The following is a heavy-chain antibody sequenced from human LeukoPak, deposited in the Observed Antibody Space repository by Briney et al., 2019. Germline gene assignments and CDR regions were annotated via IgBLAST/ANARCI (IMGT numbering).Heavy chain of an antibody. CDR2: IYTSGST. CDR1: GGSISSYY. CDR3: AREGTSGGLNWLDP. Sequence: SEALSLTCTVSGGSISSYYWSWIRQPAGKGLEWIGRIYTSGSTNYNPSLKSRVTMSVDTSKNQFSLRLSSVNAADTAVYFCAREGTSGGLNWLDPWGQGTLVTVSS. D-gene: IGHD3-10*01. J-gene: IGHJ5*02. V-gene: IGHV4-4*07.